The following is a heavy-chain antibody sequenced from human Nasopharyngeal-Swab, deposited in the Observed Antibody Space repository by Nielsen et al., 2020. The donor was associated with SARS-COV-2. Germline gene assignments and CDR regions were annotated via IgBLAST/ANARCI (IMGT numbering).Heavy chain of an antibody. J-gene: IGHJ4*02. Sequence: ASVKVSCKASGYAFTNYYMHWVRQAPGQGLEWMGIINPSAGSTTYAQKFQGRVTMTRDTSTSTVYMELSILTSDDTAVYYCARDPGVVPAAKRYFDYWGQGTLVTVSS. CDR1: GYAFTNYY. D-gene: IGHD2-2*01. CDR2: INPSAGST. CDR3: ARDPGVVPAAKRYFDY. V-gene: IGHV1-46*01.